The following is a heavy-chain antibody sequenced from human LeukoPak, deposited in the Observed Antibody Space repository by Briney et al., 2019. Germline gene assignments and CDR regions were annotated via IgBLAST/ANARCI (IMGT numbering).Heavy chain of an antibody. CDR1: GGSFSGYY. J-gene: IGHJ5*02. D-gene: IGHD4-17*01. Sequence: PSETLSLTCAVYGGSFSGYYWSWIRQPPGKGLEWIGEINHSGSTNYNPSLKSRVTISVDTSKNQFSLKLSSVTAADTAVYYCARPKGNYGDHAWFDPWGQGTLVTVSS. V-gene: IGHV4-34*01. CDR2: INHSGST. CDR3: ARPKGNYGDHAWFDP.